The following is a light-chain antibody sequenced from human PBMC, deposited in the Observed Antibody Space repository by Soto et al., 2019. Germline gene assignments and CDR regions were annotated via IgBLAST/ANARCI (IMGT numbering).Light chain of an antibody. CDR1: SSDVGGYNY. V-gene: IGLV2-14*01. CDR2: EVS. J-gene: IGLJ1*01. Sequence: QSALTQPASVSGSPGQSITISCTGTSSDVGGYNYVSWYQQHPGKAPKLMIYEVSNRPSGVSNRLSGSKSGNTASLTISGLQGEDEADYYCSSYTSSSTYVFGTGTKLTVL. CDR3: SSYTSSSTYV.